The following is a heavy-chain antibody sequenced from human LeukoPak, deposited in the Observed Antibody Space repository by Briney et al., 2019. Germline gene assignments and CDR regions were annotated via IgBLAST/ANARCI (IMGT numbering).Heavy chain of an antibody. V-gene: IGHV3-30*02. D-gene: IGHD1-1*01. J-gene: IGHJ4*02. Sequence: PGGSLRLSCAASGFAFSGHGMHWVRQAPGKGLEWVAFIRYDESHKYYADSVEGRFTISRDNSRNVLYLQMNILRPEDTAVYYCEGVATTGIYWGQGTLVTVSS. CDR1: GFAFSGHG. CDR3: EGVATTGIY. CDR2: IRYDESHK.